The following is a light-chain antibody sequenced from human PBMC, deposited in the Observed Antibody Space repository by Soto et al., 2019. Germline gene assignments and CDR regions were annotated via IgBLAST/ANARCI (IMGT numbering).Light chain of an antibody. CDR1: ETITRY. V-gene: IGKV1-39*01. CDR3: QQSYSTTRT. J-gene: IGKJ1*01. CDR2: AAS. Sequence: DIQMTQSPSSLSASVGERVIITCRASETITRYLNWYQSKPGKAPRLLISAASSLQTGVPSRFSGSGSGTDFTLTINSLQPEDFATYYCQQSYSTTRTFGQGTKVDIK.